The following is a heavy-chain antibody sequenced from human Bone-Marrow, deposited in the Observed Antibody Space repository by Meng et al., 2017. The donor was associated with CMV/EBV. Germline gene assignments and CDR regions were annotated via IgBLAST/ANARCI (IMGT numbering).Heavy chain of an antibody. CDR2: INPNSGGT. CDR3: ASSPKGRSVVVIAPDY. CDR1: GYTFTGYY. Sequence: ASVKVSCKASGYTFTGYYMHWVRQAPGQGLEWMGWINPNSGGTNYAQKFQGRVTMTRDTSISTAYMELSRLRSDDTAVYYCASSPKGRSVVVIAPDYWGQGTLVTVSS. J-gene: IGHJ4*02. D-gene: IGHD2-21*01. V-gene: IGHV1-2*02.